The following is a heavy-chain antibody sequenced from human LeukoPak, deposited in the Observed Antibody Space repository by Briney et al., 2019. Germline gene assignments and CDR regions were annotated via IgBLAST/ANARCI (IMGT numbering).Heavy chain of an antibody. CDR2: FTGGVSTT. V-gene: IGHV3-23*01. CDR3: AKASRASCGGAFCYHFDS. D-gene: IGHD2-21*01. Sequence: GGSLRLSCAASGFTFNSYTMSWVRQAPGKGLEWGSTFTGGVSTTWHADSVRGRFTISRDNSKNTVYLQMNSLRAEDTAVYYWAKASRASCGGAFCYHFDSWGPGTLVTVSS. CDR1: GFTFNSYT. J-gene: IGHJ4*02.